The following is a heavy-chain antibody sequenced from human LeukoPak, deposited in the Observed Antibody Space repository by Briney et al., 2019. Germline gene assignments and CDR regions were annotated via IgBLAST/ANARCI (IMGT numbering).Heavy chain of an antibody. J-gene: IGHJ4*02. V-gene: IGHV4-34*01. CDR3: ARGRLEETTVTTTDDY. CDR1: GGSFSGYY. CDR2: TNHSGST. Sequence: SETLSLTCAVYGGSFSGYYWSWIRQPPGKGLEWIGETNHSGSTNYNPSLKSRVTISVDTSKNQFSLKLSSVTAADTAVYYCARGRLEETTVTTTDDYWGQGTLVTVSS. D-gene: IGHD4-17*01.